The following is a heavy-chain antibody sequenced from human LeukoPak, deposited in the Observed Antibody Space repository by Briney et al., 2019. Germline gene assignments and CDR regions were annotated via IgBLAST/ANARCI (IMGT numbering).Heavy chain of an antibody. D-gene: IGHD1-1*01. J-gene: IGHJ3*02. V-gene: IGHV4-59*08. Sequence: SETLSFTCTVSAGSISSYYWGWIRQPPGKGLEWIGSIYSSRNTNDNPSLKSRLTISVNTSKNQFSLKLTSVTAADTAMYYCGRGGVVVQDAFDIWGQGTMVTVSS. CDR3: GRGGVVVQDAFDI. CDR1: AGSISSYY. CDR2: IYSSRNT.